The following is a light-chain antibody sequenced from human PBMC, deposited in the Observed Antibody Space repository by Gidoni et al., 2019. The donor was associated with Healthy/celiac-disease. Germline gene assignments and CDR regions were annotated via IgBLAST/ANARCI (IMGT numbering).Light chain of an antibody. V-gene: IGKV4-1*01. CDR2: WAS. CDR1: QTVLYRSDNWNY. J-gene: IGKJ1*01. CDR3: QQYYDSPRT. Sequence: DIGMTQSPDSLSVSLGERATINCKSSQTVLYRSDNWNYLAWYPQKPGQSPKLLIYWASTRASGVPDRFSGSGSGTDFTLTISTLQAEDAAVYFCQQYYDSPRTFGQGTKVEIK.